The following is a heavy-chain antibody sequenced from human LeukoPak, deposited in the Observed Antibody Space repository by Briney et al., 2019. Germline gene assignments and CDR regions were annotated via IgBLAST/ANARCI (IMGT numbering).Heavy chain of an antibody. J-gene: IGHJ4*02. CDR2: INHSRST. CDR1: GGSFSGYY. Sequence: SETLSLTCAVSGGSFSGYYWSWIRQPPGKGLEWIGEINHSRSTNYSPSLMSRVPISVDTSKNQFSLKLSSVTAADTAAYYCARSYYDFWSGYYTGRYFDYWGQGTLVTVSS. V-gene: IGHV4-34*01. CDR3: ARSYYDFWSGYYTGRYFDY. D-gene: IGHD3-3*01.